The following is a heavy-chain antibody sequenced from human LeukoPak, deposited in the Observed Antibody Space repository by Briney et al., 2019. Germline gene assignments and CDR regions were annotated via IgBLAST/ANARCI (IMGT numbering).Heavy chain of an antibody. D-gene: IGHD1-1*01. V-gene: IGHV1-69*05. CDR3: ARSAPYRDAFDI. J-gene: IGHJ3*02. CDR1: GGTFSSYA. Sequence: ASVKVSCKASGGTFSSYAISWVRQAPGQGLECMGRIIPIFGTANYAQKFPGRVTITTDESTSTAYMELSSLRSEDTAVYYCARSAPYRDAFDIWGQGTMVTVSS. CDR2: IIPIFGTA.